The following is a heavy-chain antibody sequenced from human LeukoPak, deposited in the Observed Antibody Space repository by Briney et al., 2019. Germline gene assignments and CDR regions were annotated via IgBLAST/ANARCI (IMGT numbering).Heavy chain of an antibody. Sequence: GRSLRLSCAASRFTFDDYVMHGVWQAPGKGLEWVLGICWNSGSLDYADSAKGRFPISRDHAKNSLHLQMNSRRPEDTALYYCAKDKPNGMDVWGQGTTVTVAS. CDR2: ICWNSGSL. CDR1: RFTFDDYV. CDR3: AKDKPNGMDV. J-gene: IGHJ6*02. V-gene: IGHV3-9*01.